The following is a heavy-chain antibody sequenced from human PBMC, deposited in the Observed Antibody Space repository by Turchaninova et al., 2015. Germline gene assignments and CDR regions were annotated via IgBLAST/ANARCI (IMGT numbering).Heavy chain of an antibody. Sequence: QVLLQRSGPGLVTPSQPRTSACTTSWGIVPSRRAAWTWIRQSPSKSRERLGRTYYRSRWYNDYALSVKSRITINSDTSENQFSLRLNSVTPEDTAVYYCARGGTYFKGFEFWGQGALVTVSS. CDR1: WGIVPSRRAA. CDR2: TYYRSRWYN. CDR3: ARGGTYFKGFEF. J-gene: IGHJ4*02. D-gene: IGHD1-26*01. V-gene: IGHV6-1*01.